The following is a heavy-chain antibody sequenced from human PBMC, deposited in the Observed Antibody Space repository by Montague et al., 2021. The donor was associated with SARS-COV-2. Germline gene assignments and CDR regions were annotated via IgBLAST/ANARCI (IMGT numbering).Heavy chain of an antibody. Sequence: SETLSLTCAVSGGSISSSNWWSWVRQPPGKGLEWIGEIHHSGSTNYNPSLKSRVTMSVGRSKNHFSLRLSSVTAADTAMYYCARGGYGGWTGYYFDYWGQGTLVTVSS. J-gene: IGHJ4*02. CDR3: ARGGYGGWTGYYFDY. D-gene: IGHD4/OR15-4a*01. CDR2: IHHSGST. V-gene: IGHV4-4*02. CDR1: GGSISSSNW.